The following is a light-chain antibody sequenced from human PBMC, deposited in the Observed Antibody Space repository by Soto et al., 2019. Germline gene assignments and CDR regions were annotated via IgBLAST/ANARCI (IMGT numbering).Light chain of an antibody. V-gene: IGLV2-11*01. CDR2: DVS. CDR1: SSDVGGYNY. CDR3: CSYAGSYTHVV. Sequence: QSALTQPRSVSGSPGQSVTISCTGTSSDVGGYNYVSWYQQHPGKAPKLMIYDVSKRPAGVPDRFSGSKSGNTASLTISGLHAEDAADYYCCSYAGSYTHVVFGGGTKLTV. J-gene: IGLJ2*01.